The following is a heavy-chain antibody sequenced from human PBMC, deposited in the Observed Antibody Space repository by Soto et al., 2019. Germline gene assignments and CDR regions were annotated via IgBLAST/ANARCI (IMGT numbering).Heavy chain of an antibody. CDR3: ARDKALLWFGEPIGYYGMDV. Sequence: ASVKVSCKASGYTFTSYYMHWVLQAPGEGLEWMGIINPSGGSTSYAQKFQGRVTMTRDTSTSTVYMELSSLRSEDTAVYYCARDKALLWFGEPIGYYGMDVWGQGTTVTVSS. V-gene: IGHV1-46*03. CDR1: GYTFTSYY. D-gene: IGHD3-10*01. CDR2: INPSGGST. J-gene: IGHJ6*02.